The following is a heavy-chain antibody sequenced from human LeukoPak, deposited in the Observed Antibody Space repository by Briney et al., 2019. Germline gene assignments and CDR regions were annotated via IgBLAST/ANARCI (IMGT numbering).Heavy chain of an antibody. CDR1: GGSISSGGYY. J-gene: IGHJ4*02. V-gene: IGHV4-31*03. D-gene: IGHD3-9*01. Sequence: SQTLSLTCTVSGGSISSGGYYWSWTRQHPGKGLEWIGYIYYSGSTYYNPSLKSRVTISVDTSKNQFSLKLSSVTAADTAVYYCATTGYFDWLLSWGQGTLVTVSS. CDR2: IYYSGST. CDR3: ATTGYFDWLLS.